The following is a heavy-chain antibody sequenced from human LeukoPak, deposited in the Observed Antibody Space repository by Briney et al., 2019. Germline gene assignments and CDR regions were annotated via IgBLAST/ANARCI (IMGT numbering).Heavy chain of an antibody. V-gene: IGHV1-18*01. Sequence: ASVRVSCKASGYSFTNYAFNWVRQAPGQGLEWMGWISAYNGNTNYGQNFQGRVTMATDTSTSTVYMELRSLRSEDTAVYYCARDRTGFGELYFDYWGQGTLVTVSS. J-gene: IGHJ4*02. D-gene: IGHD3-10*01. CDR1: GYSFTNYA. CDR2: ISAYNGNT. CDR3: ARDRTGFGELYFDY.